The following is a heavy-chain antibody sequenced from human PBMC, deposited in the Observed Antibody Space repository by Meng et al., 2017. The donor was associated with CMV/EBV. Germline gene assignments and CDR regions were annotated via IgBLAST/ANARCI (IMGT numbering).Heavy chain of an antibody. D-gene: IGHD3-3*01. J-gene: IGHJ3*02. CDR1: GFTFDDYA. CDR2: ISWNSGSI. Sequence: SLKISCAASGFTFDDYAMHWVRQAPGKGLEWVSGISWNSGSIGYADSVKGRFTISRDNAKNSLYLQMNSLRAEDTAVYYCTRAAYYDFWSGYQNQADAFDIWGQGTVVTVSS. CDR3: TRAAYYDFWSGYQNQADAFDI. V-gene: IGHV3-9*01.